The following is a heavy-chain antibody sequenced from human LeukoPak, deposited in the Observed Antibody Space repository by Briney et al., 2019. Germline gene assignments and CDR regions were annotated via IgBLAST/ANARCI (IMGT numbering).Heavy chain of an antibody. J-gene: IGHJ4*02. CDR3: TRARRGVIITTPEGY. D-gene: IGHD3-10*01. Sequence: PGGSLRLSCTASGFTFGDYAMSWFRQAPGKGLEWVGFIRSKAYGGTTEYAASVKGRFTISRDDSKSIAYLQMNSLKTEDTAVYYCTRARRGVIITTPEGYWGQGTLVTVSS. CDR1: GFTFGDYA. CDR2: IRSKAYGGTT. V-gene: IGHV3-49*03.